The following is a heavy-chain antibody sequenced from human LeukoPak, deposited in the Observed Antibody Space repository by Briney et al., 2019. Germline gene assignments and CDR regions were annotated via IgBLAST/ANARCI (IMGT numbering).Heavy chain of an antibody. CDR2: ISYDGSNK. CDR3: ARVMGRYCSSTSCYVDY. D-gene: IGHD2-2*01. J-gene: IGHJ4*02. CDR1: GYTFTNYY. Sequence: SCKASGYTFTNYYMHWVRQAPGKGLEWVAVISYDGSNKYYADSVKGRFTISRDNSKNTLYLQMNSLRAEDTAVYYCARVMGRYCSSTSCYVDYWGQGTLVTVSS. V-gene: IGHV3-30*04.